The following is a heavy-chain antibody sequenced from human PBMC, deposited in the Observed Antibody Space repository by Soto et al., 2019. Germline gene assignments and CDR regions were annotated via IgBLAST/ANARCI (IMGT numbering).Heavy chain of an antibody. CDR3: ARGRHVGYSYALDP. Sequence: SETLSLTCSVSGGSVTSCSYYWTWIRQPPGKGLEWIGYIYYTGHTNYNPPLTRRVTISADTSQNQFSLKLTSVTTADTAVYYCARGRHVGYSYALDPWGQGTLLTVSS. V-gene: IGHV4-61*01. J-gene: IGHJ5*02. CDR1: GGSVTSCSYY. CDR2: IYYTGHT. D-gene: IGHD3-22*01.